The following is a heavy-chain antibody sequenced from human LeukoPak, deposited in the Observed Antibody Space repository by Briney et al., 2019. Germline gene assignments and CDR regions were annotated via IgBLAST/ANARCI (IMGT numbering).Heavy chain of an antibody. CDR3: ARAIAVVDY. J-gene: IGHJ4*02. V-gene: IGHV3-48*03. CDR2: ISSSGSTI. CDR1: GFTFSSYE. D-gene: IGHD6-19*01. Sequence: GGSLRLSCAASGFTFSSYEMNWVRQAPGKGLEWISYISSSGSTIYYADSVKGRFTISRDNAKNSLYLQMNSLRSDDTAVYFCARAIAVVDYWGQGTLVTVSS.